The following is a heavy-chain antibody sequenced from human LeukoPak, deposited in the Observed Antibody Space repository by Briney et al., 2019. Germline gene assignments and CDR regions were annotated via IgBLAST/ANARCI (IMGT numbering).Heavy chain of an antibody. Sequence: ASVKVSCKASGYSFTGYYMHWVRQAPGQGLEWMGWINPNSGDTKYAQKFQGRVTMTRDTSISTAYMDLSRLRSDDTAVYYCARDRTTMIRGIYPGAYWGQGTLVTVSS. J-gene: IGHJ4*02. CDR2: INPNSGDT. V-gene: IGHV1-2*02. CDR3: ARDRTTMIRGIYPGAY. D-gene: IGHD3-10*01. CDR1: GYSFTGYY.